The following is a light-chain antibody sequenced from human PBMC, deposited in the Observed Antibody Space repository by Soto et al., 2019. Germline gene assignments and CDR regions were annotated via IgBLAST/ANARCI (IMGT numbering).Light chain of an antibody. CDR3: QTWGTDTVV. CDR2: VNSDGRH. Sequence: QPVLTQSPSASASLGASVKLTCTLSSGHSSYAIAWHQQQPEKGPRYLMRVNSDGRHIKGDGIPDRFSGSSSGAERYLTISSLQSEDEADYYCQTWGTDTVVFGGGTKLTVL. J-gene: IGLJ2*01. CDR1: SGHSSYA. V-gene: IGLV4-69*01.